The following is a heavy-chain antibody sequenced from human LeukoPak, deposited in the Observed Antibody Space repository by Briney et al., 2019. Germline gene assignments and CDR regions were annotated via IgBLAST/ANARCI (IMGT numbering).Heavy chain of an antibody. V-gene: IGHV1-69*13. CDR1: GGTFSSYA. CDR2: IIPIFGTA. D-gene: IGHD3-9*01. J-gene: IGHJ5*02. Sequence: SVKVSCKASGGTFSSYAISWVRQAPGQGLEWMGGIIPIFGTANYAQKFQGRVTITADESTSTAYMELSSLRSEDTAVYYRAVDIRYFDWLLGFDPWGQGTLVTVSS. CDR3: AVDIRYFDWLLGFDP.